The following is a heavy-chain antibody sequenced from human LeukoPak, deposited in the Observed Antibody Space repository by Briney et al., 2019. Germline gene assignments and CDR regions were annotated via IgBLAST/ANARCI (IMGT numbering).Heavy chain of an antibody. CDR1: GFTFSSYA. CDR3: AKGRYSGTYLFDY. CDR2: ISGSGGST. V-gene: IGHV3-23*01. Sequence: GGSLRLSCAASGFTFSSYAMSWVRRAPGKGLEWASAISGSGGSTYYADSVKGRFTISRDNSKNTLYLQMNSLRAEDTAVYYCAKGRYSGTYLFDYWGQGTLVTVSS. D-gene: IGHD1-26*01. J-gene: IGHJ4*02.